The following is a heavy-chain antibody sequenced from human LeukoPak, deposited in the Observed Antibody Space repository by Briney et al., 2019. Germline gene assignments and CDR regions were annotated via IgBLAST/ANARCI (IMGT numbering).Heavy chain of an antibody. D-gene: IGHD2-8*01. J-gene: IGHJ4*02. V-gene: IGHV3-48*04. CDR3: VRDWGRVSD. Sequence: GGSLRLSCAASGLAFSDYPMNWVRQAPGKGLQWVAYIGSDTYTTDYADSVKGRFTISRDNAKNSLFLQMNSLRGEDTAVYYCVRDWGRVSDWGQGTLVTVSS. CDR1: GLAFSDYP. CDR2: IGSDTYTT.